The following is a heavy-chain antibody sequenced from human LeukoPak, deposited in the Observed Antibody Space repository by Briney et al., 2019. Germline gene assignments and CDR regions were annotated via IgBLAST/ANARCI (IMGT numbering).Heavy chain of an antibody. D-gene: IGHD2-21*01. Sequence: PGGSLRLSCTASGFIFSSHWMTWVRQSPGKGLEWVANIKEDGSVKYYVDSVKGRFTISRDNSKNTLYLQMSSLRAEDTAVYYCAKEFNRGLPDYWGQGTLVTVPS. V-gene: IGHV3-7*01. CDR2: IKEDGSVK. CDR1: GFIFSSHW. CDR3: AKEFNRGLPDY. J-gene: IGHJ4*02.